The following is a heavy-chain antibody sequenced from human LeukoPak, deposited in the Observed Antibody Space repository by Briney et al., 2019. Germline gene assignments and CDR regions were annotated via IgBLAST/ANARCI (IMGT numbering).Heavy chain of an antibody. V-gene: IGHV3-23*01. Sequence: GGSLRLSCAASGFTFSSYAMSWVRQAPGKGLEWVSAISSGGGSTYYADSVKGRFTISRDNSKNTLYLQMNSLRAEDTAVYYCAKESANWGYNWFDPWGQGTLVTVSS. CDR1: GFTFSSYA. CDR2: ISSGGGST. CDR3: AKESANWGYNWFDP. D-gene: IGHD7-27*01. J-gene: IGHJ5*02.